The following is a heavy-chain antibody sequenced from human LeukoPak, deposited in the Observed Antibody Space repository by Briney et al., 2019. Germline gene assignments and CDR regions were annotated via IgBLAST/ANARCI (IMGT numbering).Heavy chain of an antibody. Sequence: SETLSLTCSVSGGSISSYPWIWIRQSPGKGLEWIGYINYSGHTNYNPSLKSRVTISIDTSKNQFSLSLTSVTAADTAVYYCARDRDIVVAVGATTRRKYNWFDPWGQGTLVTVSS. J-gene: IGHJ5*02. V-gene: IGHV4-59*01. D-gene: IGHD2-15*01. CDR1: GGSISSYP. CDR3: ARDRDIVVAVGATTRRKYNWFDP. CDR2: INYSGHT.